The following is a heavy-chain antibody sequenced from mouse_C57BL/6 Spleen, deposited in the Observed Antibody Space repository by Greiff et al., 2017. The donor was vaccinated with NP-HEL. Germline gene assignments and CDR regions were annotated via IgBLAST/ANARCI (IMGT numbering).Heavy chain of an antibody. V-gene: IGHV1-52*01. CDR1: GYTFTSYW. D-gene: IGHD1-1*01. CDR2: IDPSDSET. Sequence: QVQLKQPGAELVRPGSSVKLSCKASGYTFTSYWMHWVKQRPIQGLEWIGNIDPSDSETHYNQKFKDKATLTVDKSSSTAYMQLSSLTSEDSAVYYCASAVDYYGSSYGYWGQGTTLTVSS. CDR3: ASAVDYYGSSYGY. J-gene: IGHJ2*01.